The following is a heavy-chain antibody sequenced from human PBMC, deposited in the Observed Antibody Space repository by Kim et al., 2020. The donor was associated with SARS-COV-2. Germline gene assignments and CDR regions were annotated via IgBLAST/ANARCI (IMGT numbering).Heavy chain of an antibody. D-gene: IGHD3-10*01. Sequence: SETLSLTCTVSGGSISSSSYYWGWIRQPPGKGLEWIGSIYYSGSTYYNPSLKSRVTISVDTSKNQFSLKLSSVTAADTAVYYCARDQGGGSGSYVDYWGPGTLDTVSS. V-gene: IGHV4-39*07. CDR1: GGSISSSSYY. CDR2: IYYSGST. CDR3: ARDQGGGSGSYVDY. J-gene: IGHJ4*02.